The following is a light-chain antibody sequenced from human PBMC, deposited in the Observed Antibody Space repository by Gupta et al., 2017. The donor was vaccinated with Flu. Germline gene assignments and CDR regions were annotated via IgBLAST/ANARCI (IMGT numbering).Light chain of an antibody. Sequence: GDRVSITCRASQAISHSLAWYQQKSGEGPKLLIYAVSTLHTAVPSRFSGSGCGTEFTLTISSLQPEDFGIYYWQRCYPYPVTFGGGTKVEVK. CDR2: AVS. CDR3: QRCYPYPVT. CDR1: QAISHS. V-gene: IGKV1-9*01. J-gene: IGKJ4*01.